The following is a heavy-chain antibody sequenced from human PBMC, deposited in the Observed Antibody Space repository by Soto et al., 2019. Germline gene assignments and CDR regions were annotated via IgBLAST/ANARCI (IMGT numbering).Heavy chain of an antibody. CDR3: ARDQYYYGSGSYWGGPRGYYYGMDV. CDR2: IYYSGST. CDR1: CGSIISGGYY. Sequence: KPSETLPLTCTFSCGSIISGGYYWSWIRQHPGKGLEWIGYIYYSGSTYYNPSLKSRVTISVDTSKNQFSLKLSSVTAADTAVYYCARDQYYYGSGSYWGGPRGYYYGMDVWGQGTTVTVSS. D-gene: IGHD3-10*01. J-gene: IGHJ6*02. V-gene: IGHV4-31*03.